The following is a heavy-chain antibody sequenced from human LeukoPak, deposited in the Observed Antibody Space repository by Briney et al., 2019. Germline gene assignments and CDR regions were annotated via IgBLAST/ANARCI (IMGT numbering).Heavy chain of an antibody. D-gene: IGHD3-16*01. CDR3: ARDTIKESLGY. Sequence: ASVKVSCKASRYTFTGYYMHWVRQAPGQGLEWMGWISAYNGNTNYAQKLQGRVTMTTDTSTSTAYMELRSLRSDDTAVYYCARDTIKESLGYWGQGTLVTVSS. CDR2: ISAYNGNT. V-gene: IGHV1-18*04. CDR1: RYTFTGYY. J-gene: IGHJ4*02.